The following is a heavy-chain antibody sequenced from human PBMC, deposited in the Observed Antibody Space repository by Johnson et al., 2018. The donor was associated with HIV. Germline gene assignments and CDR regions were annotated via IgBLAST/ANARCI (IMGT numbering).Heavy chain of an antibody. D-gene: IGHD6-13*01. CDR1: GFTVSSNY. CDR2: IYSGGST. CDR3: ARARAGDAFDI. J-gene: IGHJ3*02. Sequence: VQLVESGGGLIQPGGSLRLSCAASGFTVSSNYMSWVRQAPGKGLEWVSVIYSGGSTYYADSVKGRFTISRDNSKNTLYLQMNSLRAEDTAVYYCARARAGDAFDIWGKGQWSPSLQ. V-gene: IGHV3-53*01.